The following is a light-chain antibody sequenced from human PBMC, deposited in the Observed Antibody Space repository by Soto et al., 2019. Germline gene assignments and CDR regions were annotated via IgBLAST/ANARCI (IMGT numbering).Light chain of an antibody. Sequence: QSVLTQPPSVSGAPGQRVTISCTGSRSNIGAWNDVHWYQQLPGTAPKLLIYGNNNRPSGVPDRFSGSKSGTSASLAITGLQAEDEAHYYCQSYDSSLSGSVFVGGTKLTVL. CDR2: GNN. CDR3: QSYDSSLSGSV. CDR1: RSNIGAWND. V-gene: IGLV1-40*01. J-gene: IGLJ2*01.